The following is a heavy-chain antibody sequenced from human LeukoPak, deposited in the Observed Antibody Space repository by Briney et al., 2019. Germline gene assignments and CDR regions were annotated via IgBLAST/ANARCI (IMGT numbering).Heavy chain of an antibody. V-gene: IGHV1-2*02. Sequence: ASVKVSCKASGYTFTGYYMQWVRQAPGQGLEWMGWINPNSGGTNYAQKLQGRVTMTRDTSISTAYMELSRLRSDDTAVYFCARDHCVSSGCYEDYYYGMDVWGRGTTVTVSS. D-gene: IGHD6-25*01. CDR3: ARDHCVSSGCYEDYYYGMDV. CDR1: GYTFTGYY. CDR2: INPNSGGT. J-gene: IGHJ6*02.